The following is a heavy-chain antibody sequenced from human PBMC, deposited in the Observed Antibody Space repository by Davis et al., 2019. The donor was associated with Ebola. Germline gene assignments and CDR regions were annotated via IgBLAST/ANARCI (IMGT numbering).Heavy chain of an antibody. V-gene: IGHV7-4-1*02. J-gene: IGHJ6*02. CDR3: ARDRYYYGMDV. CDR1: GGTLTSYA. CDR2: INTNTGNP. Sequence: AASVKVSCKAVGGTLTSYAMTWVRQAPGQGLEWMGWINTNTGNPTYAQGFTGRFVFSLDTSVSTAYLQISSLKAEDTAVYYCARDRYYYGMDVWGQGTTVTVSS.